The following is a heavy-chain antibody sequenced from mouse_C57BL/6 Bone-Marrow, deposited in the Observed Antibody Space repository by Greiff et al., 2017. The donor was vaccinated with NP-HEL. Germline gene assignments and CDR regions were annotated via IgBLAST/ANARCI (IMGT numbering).Heavy chain of an antibody. Sequence: VKLQQPGTELVKPGASVKLSCKASGYTFTSYWMHWVKQRPGQGIEWIGNINPSNGGTNYNEKLKSKATRPVNKSSSTAYMQLSSLTSEDSAVYYCARGGDWDDYAMDYWGQGTSVTVSS. CDR3: ARGGDWDDYAMDY. CDR2: INPSNGGT. CDR1: GYTFTSYW. J-gene: IGHJ4*01. D-gene: IGHD4-1*01. V-gene: IGHV1-53*01.